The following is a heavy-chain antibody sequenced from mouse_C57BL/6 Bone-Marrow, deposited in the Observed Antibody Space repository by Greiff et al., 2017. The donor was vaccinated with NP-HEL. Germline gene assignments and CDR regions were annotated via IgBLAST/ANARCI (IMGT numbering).Heavy chain of an antibody. CDR2: SRNKANDYTT. V-gene: IGHV7-1*01. D-gene: IGHD1-1*02. J-gene: IGHJ3*01. CDR3: ARDLWSPFAY. Sequence: EVNVVESGGGLVQSGRSLRLSCAPSGFTFSDFYMEWVRQAPGKGLEWIAASRNKANDYTTEYSASVKGRFIVSRDTSQSILYLQMNALRAEDTAIYYCARDLWSPFAYWGQGTLVTVSA. CDR1: GFTFSDFY.